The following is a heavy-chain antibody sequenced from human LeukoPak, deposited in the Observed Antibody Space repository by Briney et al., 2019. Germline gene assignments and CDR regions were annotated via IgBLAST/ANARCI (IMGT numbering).Heavy chain of an antibody. D-gene: IGHD3-10*01. Sequence: SETLSLTCTVSGDSISSSNCYWGWIRQPPGKGLEWIGSIYFSGGTYYNPSLKSRVTISVDTSRNQFSLKLSSVTAADTAVYYCARGLENLWFGEPRPFDYWGQGTLVTVSS. CDR1: GDSISSSNCY. CDR3: ARGLENLWFGEPRPFDY. CDR2: IYFSGGT. J-gene: IGHJ4*02. V-gene: IGHV4-39*07.